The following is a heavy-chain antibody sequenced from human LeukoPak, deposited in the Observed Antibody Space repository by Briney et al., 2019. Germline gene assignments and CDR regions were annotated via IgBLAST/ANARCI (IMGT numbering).Heavy chain of an antibody. CDR2: IYYSGST. V-gene: IGHV4-39*07. J-gene: IGHJ4*02. D-gene: IGHD3-22*01. CDR1: GGSISSSSYY. CDR3: ARDYYDGKGYFDY. Sequence: PSETLSLTCTVSGGSISSSSYYWGWIRQPPGKGLEWIGSIYYSGSTYYNPSLKSRVTISVDTSKNQFSLKLSSVTAADTAVYYCARDYYDGKGYFDYWGQGTLVTVSS.